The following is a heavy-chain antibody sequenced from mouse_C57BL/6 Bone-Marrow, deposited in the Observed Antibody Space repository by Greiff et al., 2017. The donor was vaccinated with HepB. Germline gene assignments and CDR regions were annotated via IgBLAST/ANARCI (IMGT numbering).Heavy chain of an antibody. V-gene: IGHV1-18*01. D-gene: IGHD1-2*01. Sequence: DVQLQESGPELVKPGASVKIPCKASGYTFTDYNMDWVKQSHGKSLEWIGDINPNNGGTIYNQKFKGKATLTVDQSSSTAYMELRSLTSEVTAVYYCARLNYGRWYFDVWGTGTTVTVSS. CDR1: GYTFTDYN. J-gene: IGHJ1*03. CDR3: ARLNYGRWYFDV. CDR2: INPNNGGT.